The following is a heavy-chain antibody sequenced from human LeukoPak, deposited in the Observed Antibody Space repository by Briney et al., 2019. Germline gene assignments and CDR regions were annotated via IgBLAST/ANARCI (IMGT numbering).Heavy chain of an antibody. CDR3: ARVSAEVSHYYDSSGYYRT. CDR1: GGTFSSHA. Sequence: SVKVSCKASGGTFSSHAISWVRQAPGQGLEWMGGIIPIFGTANYAQKFQGRVTITADESTSTAYMELSSLRSEDTAVYYCARVSAEVSHYYDSSGYYRTWGQGTLVTVSS. J-gene: IGHJ5*02. D-gene: IGHD3-22*01. V-gene: IGHV1-69*13. CDR2: IIPIFGTA.